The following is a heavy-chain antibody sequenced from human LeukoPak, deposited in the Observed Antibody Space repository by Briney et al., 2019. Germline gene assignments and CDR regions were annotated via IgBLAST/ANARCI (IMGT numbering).Heavy chain of an antibody. Sequence: GGSLRLSCAASGFTFSTYWMSWVRQAPGKGLEWVANIKQDGSEKYYLDSVKGRFTISRDNAKNTLYLQMNSLRAEDTAVYYCARVAYYYDSSGYYFDYWGQGTLVTVSS. D-gene: IGHD3-22*01. J-gene: IGHJ4*02. CDR3: ARVAYYYDSSGYYFDY. CDR2: IKQDGSEK. V-gene: IGHV3-7*01. CDR1: GFTFSTYW.